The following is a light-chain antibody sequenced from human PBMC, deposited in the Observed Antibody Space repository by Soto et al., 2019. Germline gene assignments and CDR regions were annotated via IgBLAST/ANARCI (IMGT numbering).Light chain of an antibody. CDR2: EVN. CDR1: SSDIGYYDY. J-gene: IGLJ1*01. Sequence: SALTQPASVSGSPGQSITISCTGTSSDIGYYDYVSWYQHHSGKAPKLIIYEVNNRPSGVSNRFSGSKSVNTASLTISGLQAEDEAEYYCSSHSSSSAYYVFGTGTKVTVL. V-gene: IGLV2-14*01. CDR3: SSHSSSSAYYV.